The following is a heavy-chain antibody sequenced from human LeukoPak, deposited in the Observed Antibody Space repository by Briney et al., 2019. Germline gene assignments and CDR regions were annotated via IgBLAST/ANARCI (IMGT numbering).Heavy chain of an antibody. Sequence: PSETLSLTCTVSGGSISSYYWSWIRQPPGKGLEWIGYIYYSGSTNYNPPLKSRVTISVDTSKNQFSLKLSSVTAADTAVYYCARGQYGDYHFDYWGQGTLVTVSS. D-gene: IGHD4-17*01. CDR1: GGSISSYY. V-gene: IGHV4-59*08. J-gene: IGHJ4*02. CDR2: IYYSGST. CDR3: ARGQYGDYHFDY.